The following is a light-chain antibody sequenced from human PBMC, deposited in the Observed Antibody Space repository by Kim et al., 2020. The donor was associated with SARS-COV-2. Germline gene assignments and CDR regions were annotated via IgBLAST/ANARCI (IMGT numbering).Light chain of an antibody. J-gene: IGKJ4*01. V-gene: IGKV3-11*01. CDR3: QHRSNWPHT. CDR1: QSVSYY. CDR2: DSS. Sequence: LSQGTGAALSCRASQSVSYYLAWYQQKPGQAPRLLIYDSSDRATGIPARFSGSGSGTDFTLTISSLEPEDFAVYYCQHRSNWPHTFGGGTKVDIK.